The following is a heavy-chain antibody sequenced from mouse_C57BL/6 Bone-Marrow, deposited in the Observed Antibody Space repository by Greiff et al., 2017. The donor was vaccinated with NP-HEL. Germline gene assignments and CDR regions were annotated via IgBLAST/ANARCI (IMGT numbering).Heavy chain of an antibody. D-gene: IGHD3-1*01. V-gene: IGHV1-80*01. J-gene: IGHJ3*01. CDR3: ARRKSPGRAWFAY. Sequence: VQLQQSGAELVKPGASVKISCKASGYAFSSYWMNWVKQRPGKGLEWIGQIYPGDGDTNYNGKFKGKATLTADKSSSTAYMQLSSLTSEDSAVYFCARRKSPGRAWFAYWGQGTLVTVSA. CDR2: IYPGDGDT. CDR1: GYAFSSYW.